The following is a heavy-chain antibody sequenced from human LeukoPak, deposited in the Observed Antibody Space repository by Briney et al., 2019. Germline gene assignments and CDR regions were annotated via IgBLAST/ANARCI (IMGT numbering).Heavy chain of an antibody. CDR1: GLPIPDLA. CDR3: AKESGKFDY. J-gene: IGHJ4*02. V-gene: IGHV3-43*02. Sequence: GGSLKLSCVASGLPIPDLASHGVRQAPGKGLEWVSLISGDGVSKFYADSVKGRFSISRDNSKNSLYLEMNSLRTEDAAMYYCAKESGKFDYWGQGTLVAVSS. CDR2: ISGDGVSK.